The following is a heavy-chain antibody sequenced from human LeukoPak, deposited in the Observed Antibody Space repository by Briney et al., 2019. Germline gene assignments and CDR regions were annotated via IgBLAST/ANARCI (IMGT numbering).Heavy chain of an antibody. J-gene: IGHJ4*02. D-gene: IGHD2-2*01. CDR1: GGSISSSSYY. V-gene: IGHV4-61*05. CDR2: IYYSGST. CDR3: ARGFYGSTPPSPRYYFDY. Sequence: PSETLSLTCTVSGGSISSSSYYWGWIRQPPGKGLEWIGYIYYSGSTNYNPSLKSRVTISVDTSKNQFSLKLSSVTAADTAVYYCARGFYGSTPPSPRYYFDYWGQGTLVTVSS.